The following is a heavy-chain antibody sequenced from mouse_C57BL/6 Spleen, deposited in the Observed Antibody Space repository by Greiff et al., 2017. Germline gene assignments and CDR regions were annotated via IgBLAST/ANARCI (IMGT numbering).Heavy chain of an antibody. J-gene: IGHJ2*01. CDR1: GYTFTSYW. Sequence: VQLQQPGAELVRPGSSVKLSCKASGYTFTSYWMHWVKQRPIQGLEWIGNIDPSDSETHYNQKFKDKATLAVDKSSSTAYMQLSSLTSEDSAVYYCARAGTSYFDYWGQGTTLTVSS. CDR3: ARAGTSYFDY. CDR2: IDPSDSET. V-gene: IGHV1-52*01. D-gene: IGHD4-1*01.